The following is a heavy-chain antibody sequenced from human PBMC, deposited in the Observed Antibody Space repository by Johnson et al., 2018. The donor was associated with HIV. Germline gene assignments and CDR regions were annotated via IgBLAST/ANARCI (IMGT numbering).Heavy chain of an antibody. D-gene: IGHD1/OR15-1a*01. CDR3: ARDLGNWDSPRSAFDI. CDR2: ISSSGSTI. V-gene: IGHV3-11*04. Sequence: QVQLVESGGGMVKPGGSLRLSCAASGFSFSDYYMSWIRRAPGKGLEWVSYISSSGSTIYYADSVKGRFTISRDNAKNSLYLQVNSLRAEDTAVYYCARDLGNWDSPRSAFDIWGQGTMVTVSS. J-gene: IGHJ3*02. CDR1: GFSFSDYY.